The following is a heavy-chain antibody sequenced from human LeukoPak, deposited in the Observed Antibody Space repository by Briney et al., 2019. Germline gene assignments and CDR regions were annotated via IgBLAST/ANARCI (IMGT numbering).Heavy chain of an antibody. V-gene: IGHV4-59*08. Sequence: SETLSLTCTVSGGSISSYYWSWIRQPPGKGLEWIGYIYYSGSTNYNPSLKSRVTISVDTSKNQFSLKLSSVTAADPAVYYCARRVAGTLDYWGQGTLVTVSS. D-gene: IGHD6-19*01. CDR2: IYYSGST. J-gene: IGHJ4*02. CDR1: GGSISSYY. CDR3: ARRVAGTLDY.